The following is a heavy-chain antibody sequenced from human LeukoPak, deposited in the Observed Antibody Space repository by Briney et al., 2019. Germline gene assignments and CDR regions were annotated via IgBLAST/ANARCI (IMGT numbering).Heavy chain of an antibody. J-gene: IGHJ6*03. Sequence: GGSLRLSCAASGFTFSSYSMNWVRQTPGKGLEWVSSISSSSSYIYYADSVKGRFTISRDNAKNSLYLHMNSLRAEDTAVYYCARGGTVVTTPFYYYYYMDVWGKGTTVTVSS. D-gene: IGHD4-23*01. CDR3: ARGGTVVTTPFYYYYYMDV. CDR1: GFTFSSYS. V-gene: IGHV3-21*01. CDR2: ISSSSSYI.